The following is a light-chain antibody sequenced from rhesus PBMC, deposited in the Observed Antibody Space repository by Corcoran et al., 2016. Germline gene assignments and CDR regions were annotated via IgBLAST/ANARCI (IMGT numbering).Light chain of an antibody. V-gene: IGKV3-10*01. CDR1: QSVSTY. J-gene: IGKJ2*01. Sequence: ILTQSPATLSLSPGERATLSCRASQSVSTYLAWYQQKPGQAPRLLIYSASSRATGIPDRFSGSGSVTDFTLTISNLEPEDVGIYHCYQHSSGYSFGQGTKVEIK. CDR2: SAS. CDR3: YQHSSGYS.